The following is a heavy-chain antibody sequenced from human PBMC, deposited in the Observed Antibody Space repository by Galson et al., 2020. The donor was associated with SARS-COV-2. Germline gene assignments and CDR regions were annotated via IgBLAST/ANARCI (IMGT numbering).Heavy chain of an antibody. CDR2: INHSGST. Sequence: SETLSLTCAVYGGSFSGYYWSWIRQPPGKGLEWIGEINHSGSTNYNPSLKSRVTISVDTSKNQFSLKLSSVTAADTAVYYCAGAPPRSSGRNWYFDYWGQGTLVTVSS. CDR1: GGSFSGYY. D-gene: IGHD3-22*01. J-gene: IGHJ4*02. CDR3: AGAPPRSSGRNWYFDY. V-gene: IGHV4-34*01.